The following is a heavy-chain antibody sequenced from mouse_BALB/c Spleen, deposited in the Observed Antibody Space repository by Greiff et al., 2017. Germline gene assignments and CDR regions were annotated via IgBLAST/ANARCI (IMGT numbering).Heavy chain of an antibody. Sequence: EVQLVESGGGLVKPGGSLKLSCAASGFTFSDYYMYWVRQTPEKRLEWVATISDGGSYTYYPDSVKGRFTISRDNAKNNLYLQMSSLKSEDTAMYYCARGHYGSSYFDYWGQGTTLTVSS. J-gene: IGHJ2*01. CDR3: ARGHYGSSYFDY. CDR1: GFTFSDYY. CDR2: ISDGGSYT. D-gene: IGHD1-1*01. V-gene: IGHV5-4*02.